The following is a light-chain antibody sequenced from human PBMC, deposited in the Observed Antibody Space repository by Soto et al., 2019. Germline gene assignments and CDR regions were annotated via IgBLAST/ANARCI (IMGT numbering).Light chain of an antibody. V-gene: IGLV2-11*01. J-gene: IGLJ1*01. CDR2: DIS. Sequence: QSALTQPRSVSGSPGQSVTISCTGTNSDLGSYNYISWYQQRPGNAPKLMIYDISKRPSGVPDRFSGSKSGNTASLTISGLQVEDEAEYHCCSYAGSYTYVFGTGTQLTVL. CDR1: NSDLGSYNY. CDR3: CSYAGSYTYV.